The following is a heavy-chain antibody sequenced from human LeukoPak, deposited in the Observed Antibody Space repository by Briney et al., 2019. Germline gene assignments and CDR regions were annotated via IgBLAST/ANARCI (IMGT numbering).Heavy chain of an antibody. CDR3: AKDWSQVGSFMDV. J-gene: IGHJ6*04. D-gene: IGHD3-3*01. Sequence: GGSLRLSCAASGFTFSSYAMRWVRQAPGKGLEWVSAISGSGGSTYYADSVKGRFTISRGNSKNTLYLQMNSLRAEDTAVYYCAKDWSQVGSFMDVWGKGTTVTVSS. CDR1: GFTFSSYA. CDR2: ISGSGGST. V-gene: IGHV3-23*01.